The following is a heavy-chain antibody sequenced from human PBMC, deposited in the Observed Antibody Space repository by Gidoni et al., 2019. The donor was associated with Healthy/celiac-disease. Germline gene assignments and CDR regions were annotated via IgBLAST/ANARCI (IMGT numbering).Heavy chain of an antibody. CDR1: GYTFTGYY. J-gene: IGHJ4*02. CDR2: INPNSGGT. CDR3: ARGYCSGGSCSDDFDY. Sequence: QVQLVQSGAEVKKPGASVKVSCTASGYTFTGYYMHWVRQAPGQGLEWMGWINPNSGGTNYAQKFQGRVTMTRDTSISTADMELSRLRSDDTAVYYCARGYCSGGSCSDDFDYWGQGTLVTVSS. V-gene: IGHV1-2*02. D-gene: IGHD2-15*01.